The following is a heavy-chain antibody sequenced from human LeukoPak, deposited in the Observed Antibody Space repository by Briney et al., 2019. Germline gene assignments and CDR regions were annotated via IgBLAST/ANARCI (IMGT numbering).Heavy chain of an antibody. V-gene: IGHV3-30*01. D-gene: IGHD3-10*01. J-gene: IGHJ3*02. CDR1: GFSFSSYA. CDR3: ARRGPLGDGPDI. Sequence: GGSLRLSCAASGFSFSSYAMHWVRQTPGKGLEWVAVISYDGTTKYYADSVRGRFTISRDNSKNTLDLQMNSLRPEDTAVYHCARRGPLGDGPDIWGQGTMVTVSS. CDR2: ISYDGTTK.